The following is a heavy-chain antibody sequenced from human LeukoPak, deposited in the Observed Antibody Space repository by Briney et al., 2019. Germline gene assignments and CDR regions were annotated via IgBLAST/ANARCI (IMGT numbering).Heavy chain of an antibody. CDR2: ISSSSSYI. J-gene: IGHJ4*02. CDR3: ARADREGYCSGGSCYSLDY. CDR1: GFTFSSYS. D-gene: IGHD2-15*01. V-gene: IGHV3-21*01. Sequence: GGSLRLSCAASGFTFSSYSMNWVRRAPGKGLEWVSSISSSSSYIYYADSVKGRFTISRDNAKNSLYLQMNSLRAEDTAVYYCARADREGYCSGGSCYSLDYWGQGTLVTVSS.